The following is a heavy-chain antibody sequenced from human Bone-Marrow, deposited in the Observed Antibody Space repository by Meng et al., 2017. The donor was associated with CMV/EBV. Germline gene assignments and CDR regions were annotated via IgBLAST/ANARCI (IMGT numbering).Heavy chain of an antibody. CDR3: AREMGGLRRSLADY. V-gene: IGHV3-30*04. D-gene: IGHD1-26*01. Sequence: SLKISCVASGFNFQNYVMHWVRQTPGKGLEWLAVLAHDGRTEYYADSVKGRFTISRDNAMSTLHLQMNSLRAEDAAVYYCAREMGGLRRSLADYWGQGTLVTVSS. CDR1: GFNFQNYV. CDR2: LAHDGRTE. J-gene: IGHJ4*02.